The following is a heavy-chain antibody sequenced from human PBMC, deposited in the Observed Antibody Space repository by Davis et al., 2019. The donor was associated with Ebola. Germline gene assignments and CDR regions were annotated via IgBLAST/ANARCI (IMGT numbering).Heavy chain of an antibody. D-gene: IGHD1-26*01. CDR3: TGGSGSYRDY. CDR1: GFTFSSYA. V-gene: IGHV3-23*01. J-gene: IGHJ4*02. Sequence: GESLKISCAASGFTFSSYAMSWVRQAPGKGLEWVSAISGGGGSTYYADSVKGRFTISRDNSKNTLYLQMNSLKTEDTAVYYCTGGSGSYRDYWGQGTLVTVSS. CDR2: ISGGGGST.